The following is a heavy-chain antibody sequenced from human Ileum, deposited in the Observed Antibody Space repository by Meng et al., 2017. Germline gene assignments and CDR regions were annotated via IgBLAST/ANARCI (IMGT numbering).Heavy chain of an antibody. J-gene: IGHJ4*02. Sequence: QGQLKEAGPGLVNPSATRFLTCGVSGDSISSRDWWSWVRQPPGKGLEWIGEISQESGRTNYNPSLKSRVTISLDKSKNQFSLNLNSVTAADTAVYYCVRNEGYSLGDWGQGTLVTVSS. V-gene: IGHV4-4*02. D-gene: IGHD2-21*01. CDR2: ISQESGRT. CDR1: GDSISSRDW. CDR3: VRNEGYSLGD.